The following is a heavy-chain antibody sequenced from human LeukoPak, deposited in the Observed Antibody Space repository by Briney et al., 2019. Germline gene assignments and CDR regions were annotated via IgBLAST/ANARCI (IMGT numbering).Heavy chain of an antibody. CDR2: IYDSGST. J-gene: IGHJ6*03. Sequence: KPSQTLSLTCTVSGGSINSGNYYWSWIRQPPGKGLEWIGYIYDSGSTYYNPSLKSRVTISVDRSKNQFSLKLNSVTAADTAVYYCARVRVDYSNYATNYYYYYMDVWGKGTTVTVSS. V-gene: IGHV4-30-2*01. CDR3: ARVRVDYSNYATNYYYYYMDV. CDR1: GGSINSGNYY. D-gene: IGHD4-11*01.